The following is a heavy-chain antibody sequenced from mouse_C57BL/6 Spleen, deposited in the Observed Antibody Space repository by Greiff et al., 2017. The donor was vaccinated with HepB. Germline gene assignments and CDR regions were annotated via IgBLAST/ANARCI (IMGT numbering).Heavy chain of an antibody. Sequence: VQGVESGPELVKPGASVKISCKASGYSFTSYYIHWVKQRPGQGLEWIGWIYPGSGNTKYNEKFKGKATLTADTSSSTAYMQLSSLTSEDSAVYYCARGGYGPFDYWGQGTTLTVSS. CDR2: IYPGSGNT. J-gene: IGHJ2*01. CDR1: GYSFTSYY. V-gene: IGHV1-66*01. D-gene: IGHD1-1*02. CDR3: ARGGYGPFDY.